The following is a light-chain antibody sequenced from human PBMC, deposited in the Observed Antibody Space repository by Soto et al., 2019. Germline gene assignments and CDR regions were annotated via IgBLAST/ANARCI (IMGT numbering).Light chain of an antibody. V-gene: IGKV3-20*01. CDR2: GAS. Sequence: EIVLTQSPGTLSLSLGDRATLSCWASQSVASNYLAWYQQRPGQAPRLLIYGASTRATGVPDRFSGSGSGTDLTLTISRLKPEDFAVYFCQQYAASPLTFGGGTKVEIK. J-gene: IGKJ4*01. CDR3: QQYAASPLT. CDR1: QSVASNY.